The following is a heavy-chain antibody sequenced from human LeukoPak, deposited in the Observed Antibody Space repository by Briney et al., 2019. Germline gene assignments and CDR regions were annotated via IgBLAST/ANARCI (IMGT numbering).Heavy chain of an antibody. CDR2: INHSGST. CDR3: ARVFPLRKNYNWFDP. D-gene: IGHD4-17*01. Sequence: SETLSLTCAVYGGSFSGYYWSWIRQPPGKGLEWIGEINHSGSTNYNPSLKSRVTISVDTSKNQFSLKLSSVTAADTAVYYCARVFPLRKNYNWFDPWGKGTLVTVSS. CDR1: GGSFSGYY. V-gene: IGHV4-34*01. J-gene: IGHJ5*02.